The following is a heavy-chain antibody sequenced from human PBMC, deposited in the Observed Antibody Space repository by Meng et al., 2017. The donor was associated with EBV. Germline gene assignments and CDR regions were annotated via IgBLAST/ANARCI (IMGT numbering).Heavy chain of an antibody. CDR3: ARPFPSWQSPRLDPFGA. CDR1: GDPISSFYY. J-gene: IGHJ5*02. D-gene: IGHD6-19*01. Sequence: QLQLRESGPGQVKPSETRSLTCTGPGDPISSFYYWGWIRQPPGRGLEWIGSVHYTGSTYYSPSLKSRVTVSVDTSKNQFSLRLTSVTAADTAVYYCARPFPSWQSPRLDPFGAWGQGTLVTVSS. CDR2: VHYTGST. V-gene: IGHV4-39*01.